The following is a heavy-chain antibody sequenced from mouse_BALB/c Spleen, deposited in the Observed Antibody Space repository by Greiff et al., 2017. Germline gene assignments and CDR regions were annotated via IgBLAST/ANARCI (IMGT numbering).Heavy chain of an antibody. Sequence: LQQPGSELVRPGASVKLSCKASGYTFTSYWMHWVKQRHGQGLEWIGNIYPGSGSTNYDEKFKSKGTLTVDTSSSTAYMHLSSLTSEDSAVYYCTRGGRITTARTYWYFDVWGAGTTVTVSS. V-gene: IGHV1S22*01. CDR1: GYTFTSYW. CDR2: IYPGSGST. D-gene: IGHD1-2*01. J-gene: IGHJ1*01. CDR3: TRGGRITTARTYWYFDV.